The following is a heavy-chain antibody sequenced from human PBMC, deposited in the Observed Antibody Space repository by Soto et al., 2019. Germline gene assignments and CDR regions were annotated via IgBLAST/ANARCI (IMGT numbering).Heavy chain of an antibody. CDR3: TRYTYTSRYSYYGMDV. Sequence: SLRLSCTGSGFTFGDYAMSWSRQAPGKGLEWVGVIRSKAYGETTDHAASVKGRFTILRDDSKSIAYLQMNSLQSEDTGVYYCTRYTYTSRYSYYGMDVWGHGTTVTVSS. V-gene: IGHV3-49*03. CDR1: GFTFGDYA. J-gene: IGHJ6*02. CDR2: IRSKAYGETT. D-gene: IGHD2-2*01.